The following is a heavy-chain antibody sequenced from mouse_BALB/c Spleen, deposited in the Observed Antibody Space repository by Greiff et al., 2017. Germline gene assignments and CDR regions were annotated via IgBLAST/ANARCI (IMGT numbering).Heavy chain of an antibody. D-gene: IGHD2-2*01. J-gene: IGHJ4*01. Sequence: EVKVVESGGGLVQPGGSLKLSCAASGFTFSSYGMSWVRQTPDKRLELVATINSNGGSTYYPDSVKGRFTISRDNAKNTLDLQMSSLKSEDTAMYYCARRDYGYDGEAMDYWGQGTSVTVSS. CDR3: ARRDYGYDGEAMDY. CDR2: INSNGGST. V-gene: IGHV5-6-3*01. CDR1: GFTFSSYG.